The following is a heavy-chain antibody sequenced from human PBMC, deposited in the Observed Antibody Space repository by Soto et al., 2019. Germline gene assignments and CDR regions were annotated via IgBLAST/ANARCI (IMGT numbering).Heavy chain of an antibody. J-gene: IGHJ4*02. CDR2: IYYSGST. D-gene: IGHD6-19*01. CDR1: GGSISSYY. CDR3: ARESIAVAGTSYRGYYFDY. V-gene: IGHV4-59*01. Sequence: SETLSLTCTVSGGSISSYYWSWIRQPPGKRLEWIGYIYYSGSTNYNPSLKSRVTISVDTSKNQFSLKLSSVTAADTAVYYCARESIAVAGTSYRGYYFDYWGQGTLVTVSS.